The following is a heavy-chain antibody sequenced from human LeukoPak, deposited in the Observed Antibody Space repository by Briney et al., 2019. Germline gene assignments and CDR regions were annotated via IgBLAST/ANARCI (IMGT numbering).Heavy chain of an antibody. V-gene: IGHV4-4*07. CDR2: IYTNGNS. J-gene: IGHJ2*01. CDR3: ARDRIEVAGTLRYFDL. Sequence: PSETLSLICTVSVGSISGYYWRWIRRPAGKGLEWIGQIYTNGNSNYNPSLKSRLTMSVDTSKNQFSLNVMSVTAADTAVYYCARDRIEVAGTLRYFDLWGRGTLVTVSS. D-gene: IGHD6-19*01. CDR1: VGSISGYY.